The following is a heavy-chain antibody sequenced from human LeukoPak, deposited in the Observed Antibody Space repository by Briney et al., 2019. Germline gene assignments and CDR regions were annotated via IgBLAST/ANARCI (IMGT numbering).Heavy chain of an antibody. CDR1: GYTFTSYG. Sequence: GASVKVSCKASGYTFTSYGISWVRQAPGQGLEWMGWINPNSGGTNYAQKFQGRVTMTRDTSISTAYMELSRLRSDDTAVYYCARVDVGWIQLWSYFDYWGQGTLVTVSS. CDR3: ARVDVGWIQLWSYFDY. CDR2: INPNSGGT. V-gene: IGHV1-2*02. D-gene: IGHD5-18*01. J-gene: IGHJ4*02.